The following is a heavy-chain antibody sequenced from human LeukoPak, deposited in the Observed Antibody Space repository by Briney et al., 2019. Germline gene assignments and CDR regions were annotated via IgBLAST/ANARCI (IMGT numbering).Heavy chain of an antibody. D-gene: IGHD4-17*01. Sequence: ASVKVSCKTSGYTFTYYFVHWVRQAPGQGLEWMGWINPNSGGTNYAQKFQGRVTMTRDTSITTAYMDLSGLESDDSAAYYCASRVSGDSSTYVEYFQHWGQGTLVTVSS. CDR3: ASRVSGDSSTYVEYFQH. CDR2: INPNSGGT. CDR1: GYTFTYYF. J-gene: IGHJ1*01. V-gene: IGHV1-2*02.